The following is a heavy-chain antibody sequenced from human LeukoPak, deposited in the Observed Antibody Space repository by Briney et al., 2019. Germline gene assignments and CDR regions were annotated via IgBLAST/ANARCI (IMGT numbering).Heavy chain of an antibody. CDR2: ISWDGAWT. CDR1: GFTLDDYA. D-gene: IGHD2/OR15-2a*01. J-gene: IGHJ4*02. CDR3: ARDRVDDYFFFDL. Sequence: GGSLRLSCAASGFTLDDYAMHWVRQAPGKGLEWVSLISWDGAWTYYTDSVKGRFTVSRDNSKNSLYLQMNSLRNEDTALYYCARDRVDDYFFFDLWGQGTLVTVSS. V-gene: IGHV3-43*01.